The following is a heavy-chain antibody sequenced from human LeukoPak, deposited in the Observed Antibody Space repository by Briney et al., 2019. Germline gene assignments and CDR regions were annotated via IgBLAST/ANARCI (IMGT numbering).Heavy chain of an antibody. CDR1: GFTFNNYA. J-gene: IGHJ6*04. CDR2: ITSSGDTT. D-gene: IGHD3-10*01. CDR3: AKGVLSGMRYYYGMDV. Sequence: GGSLRLSCAASGFTFNNYAMNWVRQAPGKGLEWVSSITSSGDTTHYADSVRGRFTISRDNPRNTLSLQMTSLRAEDTAVYYCAKGVLSGMRYYYGMDVWGKGTTVTVSS. V-gene: IGHV3-23*01.